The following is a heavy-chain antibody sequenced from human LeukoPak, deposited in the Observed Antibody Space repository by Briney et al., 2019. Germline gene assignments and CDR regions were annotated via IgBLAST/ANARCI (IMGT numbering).Heavy chain of an antibody. V-gene: IGHV4-59*01. CDR3: ASGAGTSPASGGYVNDY. CDR2: IYYSGST. CDR1: GYSISSDY. D-gene: IGHD5-12*01. Sequence: SETLSLTCTVSGYSISSDYWSWSRQPPGKGLEWIGYIYYSGSTNYNPSLKSRVTISVDTSKKQFSLKLSSVAAVDTAVYYCASGAGTSPASGGYVNDYWGQGILVTVSS. J-gene: IGHJ4*02.